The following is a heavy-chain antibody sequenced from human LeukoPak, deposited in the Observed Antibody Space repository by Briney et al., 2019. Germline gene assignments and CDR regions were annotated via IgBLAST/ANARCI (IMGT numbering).Heavy chain of an antibody. CDR2: ISNDGGGT. CDR1: GFLFNNYG. Sequence: GGSLRLSCAASGFLFNNYGLVWVLQAPGKGLEWVAAISNDGGGTTYADFVKGRFTISRDNSKNTLFLHMNSLRAEDTALYYCAKGGSSGYFLDLWGQGTLVTVSS. J-gene: IGHJ5*02. V-gene: IGHV3-23*01. CDR3: AKGGSSGYFLDL. D-gene: IGHD3-22*01.